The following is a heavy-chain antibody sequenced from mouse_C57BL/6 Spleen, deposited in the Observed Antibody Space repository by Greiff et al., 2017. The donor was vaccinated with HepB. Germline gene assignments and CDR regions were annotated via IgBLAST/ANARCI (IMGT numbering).Heavy chain of an antibody. V-gene: IGHV1-81*01. Sequence: VKVVESGAELARPGASVKLSCKASGYTFTSYGISWVKQRTGQGLEWIGEIYPRSGNTYYNEKFKGKATLTADKSSSTAYMELRSLTSEASEVYVCARRSSGYLAYWGQGTLVTVSA. J-gene: IGHJ3*01. CDR1: GYTFTSYG. CDR3: ARRSSGYLAY. CDR2: IYPRSGNT. D-gene: IGHD3-2*02.